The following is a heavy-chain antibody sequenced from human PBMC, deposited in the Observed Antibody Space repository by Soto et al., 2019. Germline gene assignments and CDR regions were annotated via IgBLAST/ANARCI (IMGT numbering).Heavy chain of an antibody. J-gene: IGHJ6*02. Sequence: QVQLQQWGAGLLKPSETLSLTCAVYGGSFSGYYWSWIRQPPGKGLEWIGEINHSGSNNYNPSLKIRVTISLDASKNQFSLKLSYVTAADTAVYYCARVGSYGSDQLSTYGIDVWGQGSTVSVS. CDR3: ARVGSYGSDQLSTYGIDV. CDR1: GGSFSGYY. V-gene: IGHV4-34*01. D-gene: IGHD5-18*01. CDR2: INHSGSN.